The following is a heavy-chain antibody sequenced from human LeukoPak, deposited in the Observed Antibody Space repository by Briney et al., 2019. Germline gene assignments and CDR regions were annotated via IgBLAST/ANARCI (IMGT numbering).Heavy chain of an antibody. D-gene: IGHD6-19*01. V-gene: IGHV3-53*05. J-gene: IGHJ4*02. CDR2: IYSGGST. CDR3: ARGGTPGYSTGWIDH. Sequence: GGSLRLSCAASELTVSSNYMSWVRQAPGKGLEWVSVIYSGGSTYYADSVKGRFIISRDNSRNTLYLQMNSLRAEHTAMYHCARGGTPGYSTGWIDHWGQGTLVTVSS. CDR1: ELTVSSNY.